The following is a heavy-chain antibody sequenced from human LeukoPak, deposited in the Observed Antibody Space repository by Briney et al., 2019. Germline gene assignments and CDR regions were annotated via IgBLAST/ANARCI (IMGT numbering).Heavy chain of an antibody. Sequence: PGGSLRLSCAGSGCTFSSYAMSWVRQAPGQGLEWVSVISDSGDYTSYADSVRGRFTISRDNSRNTLYLQMISLRPEATAVYYCAKDTSIGKYCTNGVCFPFDYWGQGTLVTVSS. J-gene: IGHJ4*02. V-gene: IGHV3-23*01. CDR1: GCTFSSYA. CDR3: AKDTSIGKYCTNGVCFPFDY. D-gene: IGHD2-8*01. CDR2: ISDSGDYT.